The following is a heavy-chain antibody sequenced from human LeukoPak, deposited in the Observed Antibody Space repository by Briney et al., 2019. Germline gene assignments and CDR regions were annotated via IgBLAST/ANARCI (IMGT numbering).Heavy chain of an antibody. CDR3: ARLSVDHNAFDI. D-gene: IGHD1-14*01. V-gene: IGHV4-34*01. Sequence: SETLSLTCAVYGGSFSGYYWSWIRQPPGKGLEWIGEINHSGSTNYNPSLKGRVTISVDTSKNQFSLKLGSVTAADTAVYYCARLSVDHNAFDIWGQGTMVTVSS. CDR1: GGSFSGYY. CDR2: INHSGST. J-gene: IGHJ3*02.